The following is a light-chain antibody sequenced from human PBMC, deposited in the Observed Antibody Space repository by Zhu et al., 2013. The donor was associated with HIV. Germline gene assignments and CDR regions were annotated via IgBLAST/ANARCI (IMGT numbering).Light chain of an antibody. Sequence: SYDLTQPPSLSVSPGHTASISCSGDKLGDMYVSWYQQKSGQPPVLVIFDDTKRPSGIPGRFSGSNSGNTATLTISGTQPMDEADYYCQAWDTTAHVVFGGGTKLTVL. V-gene: IGLV3-1*01. CDR3: QAWDTTAHVV. CDR2: DDT. J-gene: IGLJ2*01. CDR1: KLGDMY.